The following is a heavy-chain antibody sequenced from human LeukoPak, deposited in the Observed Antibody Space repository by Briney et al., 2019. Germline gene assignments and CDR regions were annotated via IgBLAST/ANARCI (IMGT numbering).Heavy chain of an antibody. CDR3: VRGWFGET. D-gene: IGHD3-10*01. CDR1: GFTFSSYW. Sequence: GGSLRLSCAASGFTFSSYWMSWVRRAPGKGLEWVADIKKDGSDKNYVDSVKGRFTISRDNAKNSLYLQMNSLRAEDTAVYYCVRGWFGETWGQGTLVTVSS. V-gene: IGHV3-7*01. CDR2: IKKDGSDK. J-gene: IGHJ5*02.